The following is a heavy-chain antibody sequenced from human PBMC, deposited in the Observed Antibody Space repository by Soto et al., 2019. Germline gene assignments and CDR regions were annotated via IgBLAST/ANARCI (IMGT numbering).Heavy chain of an antibody. Sequence: QVQLVQSGAEVKKPGASVKVSCKASGYTFSDHDINWVRQASGQGPEWLGWMNPNSGDTGYAQNFQGRVTMTRDTSKRTAYMELSCLRSEDTAVYYCARVGGNWNDDYFDYWGQGTLVTVSS. CDR3: ARVGGNWNDDYFDY. CDR2: MNPNSGDT. V-gene: IGHV1-8*01. J-gene: IGHJ4*02. CDR1: GYTFSDHD. D-gene: IGHD1-1*01.